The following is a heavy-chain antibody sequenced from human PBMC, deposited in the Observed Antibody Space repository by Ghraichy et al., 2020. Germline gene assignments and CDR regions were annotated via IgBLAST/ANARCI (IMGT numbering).Heavy chain of an antibody. CDR1: GASVSSDLYS. V-gene: IGHV4-30-2*06. CDR3: AVLASNGVDV. Sequence: SETLSLTCTVSGASVSSDLYSWTWLRQSSGKGLEWIGYTYHSGSAFSNPSLKSRVAISVDRSENQFSLKLGSVSAADTAVYYCAVLASNGVDVWGRGTKVTVSS. D-gene: IGHD3-3*01. J-gene: IGHJ6*02. CDR2: TYHSGSA.